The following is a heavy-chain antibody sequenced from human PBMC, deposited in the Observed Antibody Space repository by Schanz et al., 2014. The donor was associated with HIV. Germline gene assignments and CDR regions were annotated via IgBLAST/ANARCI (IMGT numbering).Heavy chain of an antibody. CDR1: GFTFSRHS. J-gene: IGHJ4*02. CDR3: AKRSGRSFGYFDS. V-gene: IGHV3-21*04. D-gene: IGHD2-15*01. Sequence: EVQLMESGGGLVKPGSLRLSCAASGFTFSRHSMSWVRQAPGKGLEWVSAVTNSGSYVNYADSVKGRFTMSRDNSKNTLSLQMDSLRVDDTAIYYCAKRSGRSFGYFDSWGQGTLVTVSS. CDR2: VTNSGSYV.